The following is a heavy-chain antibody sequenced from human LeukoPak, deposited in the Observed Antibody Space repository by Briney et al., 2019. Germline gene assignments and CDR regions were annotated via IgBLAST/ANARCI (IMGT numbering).Heavy chain of an antibody. V-gene: IGHV4-34*09. CDR3: ARALKYRGFDP. CDR2: IYYSGST. CDR1: GGSFSGYY. Sequence: KPSETLSLTCAVYGGSFSGYYWSWIRQPPGKGLEWIGYIYYSGSTYYNPSLKSRVTISVDTSKNQFSLKLSSVTAADTAVYYCARALKYRGFDPWGQGTLVTVSS. J-gene: IGHJ5*02. D-gene: IGHD3-10*01.